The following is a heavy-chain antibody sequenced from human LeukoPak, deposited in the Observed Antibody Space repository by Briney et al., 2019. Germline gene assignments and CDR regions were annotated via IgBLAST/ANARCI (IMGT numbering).Heavy chain of an antibody. Sequence: GASVKVSCKASEYTFTGYYIHWVRQAPGQGLGWLGWINPNSGGTNYAQKFQGRVTMSRDTSINTAYMELSSLTSDDTALYYCARAYSGFESFDYWGQGTLVTVSS. V-gene: IGHV1-2*02. CDR1: EYTFTGYY. CDR2: INPNSGGT. D-gene: IGHD5-12*01. J-gene: IGHJ4*02. CDR3: ARAYSGFESFDY.